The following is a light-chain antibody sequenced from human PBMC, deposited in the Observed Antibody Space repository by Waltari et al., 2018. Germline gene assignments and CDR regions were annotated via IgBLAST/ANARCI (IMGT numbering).Light chain of an antibody. Sequence: SYELRQPPSVSVSPGQTARITCSADVLSKQHSYWYQQKPGQAPVLVIYKDNERPSGIPKRFSGSTSGTTVTLTISGVQAEDEADYYCQSGDTSDTSYVVFGGGTKLTVL. CDR2: KDN. CDR3: QSGDTSDTSYVV. V-gene: IGLV3-25*03. CDR1: VLSKQH. J-gene: IGLJ2*01.